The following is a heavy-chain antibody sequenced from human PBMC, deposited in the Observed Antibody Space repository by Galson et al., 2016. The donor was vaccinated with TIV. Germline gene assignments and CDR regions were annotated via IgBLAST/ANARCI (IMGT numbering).Heavy chain of an antibody. CDR1: GYTFTGYY. CDR2: IIPNTGGT. CDR3: ARDDVGFDS. Sequence: SVKVSCKASGYTFTGYYMHWVRQAPGQGLEWMGWIIPNTGGTNYAQRFQGRVTMTRDTSISTVYMELSRLRPDDTAVYYCARDDVGFDSWGQGTRVTVSS. J-gene: IGHJ4*02. V-gene: IGHV1-2*02.